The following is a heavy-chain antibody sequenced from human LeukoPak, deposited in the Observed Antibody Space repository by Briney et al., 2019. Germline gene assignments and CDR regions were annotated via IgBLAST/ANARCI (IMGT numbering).Heavy chain of an antibody. V-gene: IGHV4-61*01. CDR2: IYYSGNT. Sequence: SETLSFTCTVSGGSVSSGSYYWSWIRQPPGKGLEWIGYIYYSGNTDYNPSLKSRVTISVDTSKNQFSLKLSSVAAADTAVYYCARLLRASNWFDPWGQGTLVTVSS. CDR1: GGSVSSGSYY. CDR3: ARLLRASNWFDP. J-gene: IGHJ5*02.